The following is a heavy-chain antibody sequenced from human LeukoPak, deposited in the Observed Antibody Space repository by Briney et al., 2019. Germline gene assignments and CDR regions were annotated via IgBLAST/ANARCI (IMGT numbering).Heavy chain of an antibody. CDR3: ARYDFVARSLDS. V-gene: IGHV4-39*07. CDR2: INHSGNT. J-gene: IGHJ4*02. CDR1: GGSITSSNHY. Sequence: SETLSLTCSVSGGSITSSNHYWGCIRQPPGKGLEWIASINHSGNTYYNPSLESRATMSVDTSKNQFSLNLSSMTAADTAVYYCARYDFVARSLDSWGQGTLVTVSS. D-gene: IGHD3-16*01.